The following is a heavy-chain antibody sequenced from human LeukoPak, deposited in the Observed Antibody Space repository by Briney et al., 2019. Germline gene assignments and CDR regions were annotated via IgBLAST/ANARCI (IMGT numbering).Heavy chain of an antibody. Sequence: PSETLSLTCTVSGGSISSYYWSWIRQPPGKGLEWIGYIYYSGSTNYNPSLKSRVTISVDTSKNQFSLKLSSVTAADTAVYYCARHGSFYDYAWGSYRLGAFDIWGLGTMVTVSS. V-gene: IGHV4-59*08. CDR2: IYYSGST. D-gene: IGHD3-16*02. J-gene: IGHJ3*02. CDR3: ARHGSFYDYAWGSYRLGAFDI. CDR1: GGSISSYY.